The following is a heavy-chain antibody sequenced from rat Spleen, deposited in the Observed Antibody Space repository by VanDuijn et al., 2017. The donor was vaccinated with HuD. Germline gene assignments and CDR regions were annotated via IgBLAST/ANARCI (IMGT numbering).Heavy chain of an antibody. CDR3: ATDGYYDGTYYSVYVMDA. J-gene: IGHJ4*01. CDR2: INYDGSST. V-gene: IGHV5-17*01. Sequence: EVQLVESGGGLVQPGRSLKLSCAASGFTFSDYAMAWVRQAPKKGLEWVTTINYDGSSTFYRDSVRDQFTISRDNARSTLYLQMDSLRSEDTATYYWATDGYYDGTYYSVYVMDAWGQGASVTVSS. CDR1: GFTFSDYA. D-gene: IGHD1-12*02.